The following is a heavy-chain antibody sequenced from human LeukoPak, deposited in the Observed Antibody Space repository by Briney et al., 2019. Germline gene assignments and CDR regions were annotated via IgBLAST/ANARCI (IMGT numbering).Heavy chain of an antibody. CDR3: ARGGFNMVRGVIIPSNSYFYYMDI. D-gene: IGHD3-10*01. J-gene: IGHJ6*03. CDR1: GFNFSAYS. CDR2: ITSGDFV. Sequence: TGGSLRLSCAASGFNFSAYSTNWVRQAPGKGLEWVSSITSGDFVYFADALKGRFTISRDNAKSSLYLEMNSLRADDTAVYYCARGGFNMVRGVIIPSNSYFYYMDIWGKGTTVTVSS. V-gene: IGHV3-69-1*01.